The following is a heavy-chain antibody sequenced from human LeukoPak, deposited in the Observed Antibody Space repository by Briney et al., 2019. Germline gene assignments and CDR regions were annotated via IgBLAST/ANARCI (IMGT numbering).Heavy chain of an antibody. D-gene: IGHD3-10*01. CDR2: INAGNGNT. CDR1: GYTFTSYY. J-gene: IGHJ4*02. Sequence: GASVKVSCKASGYTFTSYYMHWVRQAPGQRLEWMGWINAGNGNTKYSQEFQGRVTITRDTSASTAYMELSSLRSEDMAVYYCARAHGSGIMPGYWGQGTLVTVSS. CDR3: ARAHGSGIMPGY. V-gene: IGHV1-3*03.